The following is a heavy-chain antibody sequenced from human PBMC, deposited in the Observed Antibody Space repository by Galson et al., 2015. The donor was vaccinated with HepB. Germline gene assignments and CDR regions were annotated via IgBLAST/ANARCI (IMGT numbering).Heavy chain of an antibody. D-gene: IGHD4-23*01. CDR2: MNPNSGNT. J-gene: IGHJ2*01. CDR1: GYTFTSYD. CDR3: AGGVDYGGNSPGYFDL. V-gene: IGHV1-8*01. Sequence: SVKVSCKASGYTFTSYDINWVRQATGQGLEWMGWMNPNSGNTGYAQKFQGRVTMTRNTSISTAYMELSSLRSEDTAVYYCAGGVDYGGNSPGYFDLWGRGTLVTVAS.